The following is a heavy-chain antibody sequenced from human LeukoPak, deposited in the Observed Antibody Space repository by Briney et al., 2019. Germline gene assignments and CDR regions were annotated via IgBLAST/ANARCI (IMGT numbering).Heavy chain of an antibody. CDR1: GSISSYY. J-gene: IGHJ3*02. D-gene: IGHD2-2*01. Sequence: SETLSLTCTVSGSISSYYWSWIRQPPGKGLEWIGSIYTSGSTNYNPSLKSRVTISVDTSKNQFSLDLSSVTAADTAVYYCARQKCTSTSCLTKNAFDIRGQGTMVTVSS. V-gene: IGHV4-4*09. CDR2: IYTSGST. CDR3: ARQKCTSTSCLTKNAFDI.